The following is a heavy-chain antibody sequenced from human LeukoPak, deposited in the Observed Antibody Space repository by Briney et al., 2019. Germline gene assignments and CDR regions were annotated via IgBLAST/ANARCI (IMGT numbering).Heavy chain of an antibody. Sequence: SETLSLTCAVYGGSFSGYYWSWIRQPPGKGLEWIGEINHSGSTNYNPSLKSRVTISVDTSTSTVYMELSSLRSEDTAVYYCARDGGGIVVVTLTLGDAFDIWGQGTMVTVSS. V-gene: IGHV4-34*01. D-gene: IGHD2-21*02. CDR2: INHSGST. CDR3: ARDGGGIVVVTLTLGDAFDI. J-gene: IGHJ3*02. CDR1: GGSFSGYY.